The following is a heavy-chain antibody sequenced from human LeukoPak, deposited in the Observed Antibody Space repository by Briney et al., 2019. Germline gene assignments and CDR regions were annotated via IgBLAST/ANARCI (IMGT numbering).Heavy chain of an antibody. CDR1: GFTFSSYW. V-gene: IGHV3-7*01. J-gene: IGHJ4*02. Sequence: PGGSLRLSCAASGFTFSSYWMSWVRQAPGNGLEWVANIKQDGSEKYYVDSVKGRFTISRDNAKNSLYLQMNSLRAEDTAVYYCARVPPGWARGYYFDYWGQGTLVTVSS. CDR3: ARVPPGWARGYYFDY. D-gene: IGHD1-26*01. CDR2: IKQDGSEK.